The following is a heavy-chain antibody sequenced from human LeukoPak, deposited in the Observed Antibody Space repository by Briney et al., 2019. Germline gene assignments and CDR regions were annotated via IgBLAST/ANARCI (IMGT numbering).Heavy chain of an antibody. V-gene: IGHV3-74*01. D-gene: IGHD1-26*01. CDR3: AKKVVVGATSPYSDFQD. CDR2: IASDGSST. Sequence: GGSLRLSCAASGFTFSSYWMNWVRQAPGKGLAWVSRIASDGSSTTCADSVKGRFSISRDNSKNTVYLQMNSLRAEDTALYYCAKKVVVGATSPYSDFQDWGQGTLVTVSS. CDR1: GFTFSSYW. J-gene: IGHJ1*01.